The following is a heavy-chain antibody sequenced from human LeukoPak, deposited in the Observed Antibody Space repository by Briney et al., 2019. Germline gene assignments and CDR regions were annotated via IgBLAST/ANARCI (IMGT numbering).Heavy chain of an antibody. CDR3: ARDGTELDSSWYGIGDAFDI. V-gene: IGHV3-30*04. CDR2: ISYDGSNK. D-gene: IGHD6-13*01. CDR1: GFTFSSYA. Sequence: GGSLRLSCAASGFTFSSYAMHWVRQAPGKGLEWVAVISYDGSNKYYADSVKGRFTISRDNSKNTLYLQMNSLRAEDTAVYYCARDGTELDSSWYGIGDAFDIWGQGTMVTVSS. J-gene: IGHJ3*02.